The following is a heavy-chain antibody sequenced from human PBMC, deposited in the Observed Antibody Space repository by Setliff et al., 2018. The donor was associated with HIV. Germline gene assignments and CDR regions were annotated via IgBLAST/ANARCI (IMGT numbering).Heavy chain of an antibody. Sequence: LSLTCAVYGGSFSAYHWSWIRQTPGKGLEWLGEINHSGSTAYNLALESRVSMSIDTSKNQFSLKLTSVTAADTAIYYCARGRDYTGSWFRPFYLDFWGHGNVVTVSS. D-gene: IGHD3-3*01. V-gene: IGHV4-34*01. CDR2: INHSGST. CDR1: GGSFSAYH. CDR3: ARGRDYTGSWFRPFYLDF. J-gene: IGHJ4*01.